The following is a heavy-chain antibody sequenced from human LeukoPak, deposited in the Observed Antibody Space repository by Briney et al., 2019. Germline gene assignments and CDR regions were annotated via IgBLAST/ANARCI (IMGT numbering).Heavy chain of an antibody. CDR2: IYSGGST. D-gene: IGHD6-13*01. Sequence: GGSLRLSCAASGFTVSSNYMSWVRQAPGKGLEWVSVIYSGGSTYYADSVKGRFTISRDNSKNTLYLQMNSLRAEDTAVYYCARGWYDVYMYFDYWGQGTLVTVSS. V-gene: IGHV3-53*01. CDR1: GFTVSSNY. J-gene: IGHJ4*02. CDR3: ARGWYDVYMYFDY.